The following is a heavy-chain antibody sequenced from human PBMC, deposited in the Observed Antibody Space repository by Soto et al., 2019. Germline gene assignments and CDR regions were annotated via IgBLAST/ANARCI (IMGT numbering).Heavy chain of an antibody. CDR3: ARVVGGYYYGMDV. V-gene: IGHV4-4*02. Sequence: QVQLQESGPGLVKPSGTLSLTCAVSGGSISSSNWWSWVRQPPGKGLEWIGEIYHSGSTNYNPSPKSRVTIAVDKSKTQFSLKLSSVTAADTAVYYCARVVGGYYYGMDVWGQGTTVTVSS. CDR2: IYHSGST. J-gene: IGHJ6*02. D-gene: IGHD2-2*01. CDR1: GGSISSSNW.